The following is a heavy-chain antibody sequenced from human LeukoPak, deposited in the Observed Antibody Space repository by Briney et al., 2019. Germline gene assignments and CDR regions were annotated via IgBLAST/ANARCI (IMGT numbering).Heavy chain of an antibody. V-gene: IGHV3-7*03. J-gene: IGHJ3*01. CDR3: ARDTSPYCGDDCYFDAFDL. D-gene: IGHD2-21*02. CDR1: EFTFGRYW. CDR2: INQDGRKE. Sequence: GGSLRLSCVASEFTFGRYWMTWVRQAPGKGLEWVANINQDGRKEHYVDSVKGRFTISRDNAKNFLYLQMNSLRAEDTAVYFCARDTSPYCGDDCYFDAFDLWGQGTMVTVS.